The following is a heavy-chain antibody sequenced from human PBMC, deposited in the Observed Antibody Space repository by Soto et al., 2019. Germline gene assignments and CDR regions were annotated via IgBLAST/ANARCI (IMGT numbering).Heavy chain of an antibody. CDR2: MYHDGNT. D-gene: IGHD1-26*01. CDR3: ARESYSGDHRYDY. V-gene: IGHV4-38-2*02. J-gene: IGHJ4*02. CDR1: GYSISRGCF. Sequence: SSETLSLTCAVSGYSISRGCFWGWIRQPPGKGLEWIANMYHDGNTHYNPSLKSRVTMSVDTSKNQFSLKLNSVTAADTTVHYCARESYSGDHRYDYWGQGIQVTVSS.